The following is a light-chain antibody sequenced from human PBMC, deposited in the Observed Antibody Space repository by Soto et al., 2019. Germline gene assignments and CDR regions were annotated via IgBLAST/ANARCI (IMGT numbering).Light chain of an antibody. CDR2: AAS. Sequence: DIQMTQSPYSLAASVGDRVTITCRASQRISSYLNWYQQKPGKAPKLLIYAASSLQSGVPSRFSGSGSGTEFTLTISSLQPGDSATYYCQLSYSSRAIIFGQGTLLEIK. V-gene: IGKV1-39*01. CDR1: QRISSY. J-gene: IGKJ5*01. CDR3: QLSYSSRAII.